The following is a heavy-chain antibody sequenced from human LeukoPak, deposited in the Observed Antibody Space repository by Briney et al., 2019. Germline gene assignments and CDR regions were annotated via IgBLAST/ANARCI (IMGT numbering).Heavy chain of an antibody. CDR3: AKDPAPWGINWFDP. Sequence: GRSLRLSCVVSGSRFRAYGMHWVRQAPGKGLEWVSAISGSGGSTYYADSVKGRFTISRDNSKNTLYLQMNSLRAEDTAVYYCAKDPAPWGINWFDPWGQGTLVTVSS. J-gene: IGHJ5*02. V-gene: IGHV3-23*01. D-gene: IGHD3-16*01. CDR2: ISGSGGST. CDR1: GSRFRAYG.